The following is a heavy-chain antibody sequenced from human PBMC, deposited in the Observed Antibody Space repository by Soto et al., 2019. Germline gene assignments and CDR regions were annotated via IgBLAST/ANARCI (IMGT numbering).Heavy chain of an antibody. J-gene: IGHJ6*02. V-gene: IGHV3-11*06. Sequence: PGGSLRLSCAASGFTFSDYYMSWIRQAPGKGLEWVSYISSSSSYTNYADSVKGRFTISRDNAKNSLYLQMNSLRAEDTAVYYCARALLGDHYGMDVWGQGTTVTVSS. D-gene: IGHD3-10*01. CDR3: ARALLGDHYGMDV. CDR2: ISSSSSYT. CDR1: GFTFSDYY.